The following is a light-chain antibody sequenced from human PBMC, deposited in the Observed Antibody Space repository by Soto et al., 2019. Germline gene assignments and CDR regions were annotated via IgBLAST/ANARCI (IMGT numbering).Light chain of an antibody. Sequence: QSVLTQPRSVSGSHGHSVTISCTGTSTDVGASNNVSWYQQLPGRAPKLMIYDVSERPSGVPDRFSGSKSGNTASLTISGLQADDEADYYCCSYAVTFYVFGTGTRSPS. CDR2: DVS. CDR3: CSYAVTFYV. J-gene: IGLJ1*01. V-gene: IGLV2-11*01. CDR1: STDVGASNN.